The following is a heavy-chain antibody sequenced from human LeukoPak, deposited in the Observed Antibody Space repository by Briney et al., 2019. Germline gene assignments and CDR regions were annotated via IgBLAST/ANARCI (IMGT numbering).Heavy chain of an antibody. CDR2: INPSGGST. J-gene: IGHJ3*02. Sequence: GASVKVSCKASGYTFTSYYMHWVRQAPGQGLEWMGRINPSGGSTRYAQKFQGRVTMTRDTSTSTVYMELSSLRSEDTAVYYCARVGGSSYGAFAIWGEGTMVTVSS. D-gene: IGHD3-10*01. CDR3: ARVGGSSYGAFAI. CDR1: GYTFTSYY. V-gene: IGHV1-46*01.